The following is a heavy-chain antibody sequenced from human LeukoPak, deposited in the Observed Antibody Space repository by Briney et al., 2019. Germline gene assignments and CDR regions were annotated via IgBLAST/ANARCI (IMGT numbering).Heavy chain of an antibody. J-gene: IGHJ6*03. D-gene: IGHD3-10*01. Sequence: GGSLRLSCVASEFTFSSYSMNWVRQAPGKGLEWVSYISYSSNTIYYADSVKGRFTISRDNAKNSLYLQMNSLRAEDTAVYYCARGGLWFGDKNMDVWGKGTTVIVSS. CDR1: EFTFSSYS. V-gene: IGHV3-48*01. CDR3: ARGGLWFGDKNMDV. CDR2: ISYSSNTI.